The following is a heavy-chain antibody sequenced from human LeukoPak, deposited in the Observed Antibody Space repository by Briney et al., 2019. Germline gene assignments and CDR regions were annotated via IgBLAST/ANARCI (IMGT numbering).Heavy chain of an antibody. J-gene: IGHJ4*01. Sequence: VGSLRLSCAASGFTLSNSAMSWVRQAPGEGLEWVSILSGSGITTYYADAVMGRFNISRDNSKNTLYLQMNSLRAEDTAVYYCAKGIYSSGWSYFDYWGHGTLVTVSS. CDR2: LSGSGITT. D-gene: IGHD6-19*01. V-gene: IGHV3-23*01. CDR3: AKGIYSSGWSYFDY. CDR1: GFTLSNSA.